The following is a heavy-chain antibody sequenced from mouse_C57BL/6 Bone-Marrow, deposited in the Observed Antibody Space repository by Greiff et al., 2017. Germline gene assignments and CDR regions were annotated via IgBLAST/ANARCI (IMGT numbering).Heavy chain of an antibody. CDR3: ARSNWVYDMDY. Sequence: QVQLQQPGAELVMPGASVKLSCKASGYTFTSYWMHWVKQRPGQGLEWIGEIDPSDSYPNYNQKFKGKSTLTVDKSSSTADMQLSSLTSEDSAVYYCARSNWVYDMDYWGQGTSVTVSA. V-gene: IGHV1-69*01. D-gene: IGHD4-1*02. CDR1: GYTFTSYW. J-gene: IGHJ4*01. CDR2: IDPSDSYP.